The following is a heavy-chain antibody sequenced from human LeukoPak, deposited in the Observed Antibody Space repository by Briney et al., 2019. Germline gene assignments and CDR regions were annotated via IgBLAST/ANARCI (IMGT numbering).Heavy chain of an antibody. D-gene: IGHD2-15*01. CDR1: GGSFSGYY. CDR2: INHSGST. V-gene: IGHV4-34*01. CDR3: ARRGLVDIHYYYYMDV. J-gene: IGHJ6*03. Sequence: NSSETLSLTCAVYGGSFSGYYWSWIRQPPGKGLEWIGEINHSGSTNYNPSLKSRVTISVDTSKNQFSLKLSSVTAADTAVYYCARRGLVDIHYYYYMDVWGKGTTVTISS.